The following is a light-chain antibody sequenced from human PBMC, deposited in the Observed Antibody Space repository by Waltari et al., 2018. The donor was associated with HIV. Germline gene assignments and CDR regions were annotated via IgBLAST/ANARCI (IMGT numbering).Light chain of an antibody. Sequence: QSVLKQPPSVSGAPWQRVTISCTGNNSNIGAGYDVHWYHQLPGTAPKVAMYLNTIRPSGIPDRFSGSKSDTSASLAITGLQAEDEADYYCQSYDSSLSASVFGGGTKLTVL. CDR3: QSYDSSLSASV. CDR1: NSNIGAGYD. V-gene: IGLV1-40*01. CDR2: LNT. J-gene: IGLJ2*01.